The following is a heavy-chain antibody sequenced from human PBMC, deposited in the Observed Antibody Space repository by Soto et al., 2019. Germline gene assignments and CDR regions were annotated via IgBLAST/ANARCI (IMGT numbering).Heavy chain of an antibody. CDR3: ARSSLEYSSSWYSGVPGRGNYYYYMDV. CDR2: MNPNSGNT. CDR1: GYTFTSYD. D-gene: IGHD6-13*01. V-gene: IGHV1-8*01. Sequence: GASVKVSCKASGYTFTSYDINWVRQATGQGLEWMGWMNPNSGNTGYAQKFQGRVTMTRNTSISTAYMELSSLRSEDTAVYYCARSSLEYSSSWYSGVPGRGNYYYYMDVWGKGTTDTVSS. J-gene: IGHJ6*03.